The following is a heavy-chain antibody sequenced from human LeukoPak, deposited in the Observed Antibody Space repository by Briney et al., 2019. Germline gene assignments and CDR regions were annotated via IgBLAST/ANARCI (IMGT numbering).Heavy chain of an antibody. D-gene: IGHD2/OR15-2a*01. J-gene: IGHJ4*02. CDR1: GFTFSTYT. CDR3: ARDFSLLLFDY. Sequence: GGSLRLSCAASGFTFSTYTMNWVRQAPGKGLEWVSSISSSSTYIYYADSVKGRFTISRDNAKNSLYLQMNSLRAEDTAVYYCARDFSLLLFDYWGQGTPVTVFS. V-gene: IGHV3-21*01. CDR2: ISSSSTYI.